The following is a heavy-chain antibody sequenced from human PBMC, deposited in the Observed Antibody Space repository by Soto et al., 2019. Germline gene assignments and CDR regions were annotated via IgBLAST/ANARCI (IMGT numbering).Heavy chain of an antibody. D-gene: IGHD2-15*01. V-gene: IGHV1-8*01. CDR1: GYNFTNFD. J-gene: IGHJ3*01. CDR3: ARLAEYCNGIKCYSNFDF. Sequence: ASVKVSCKTSGYNFTNFDINWVRQAPGRGLVWMGWMNPSSGETGSAQNFQGRVTMTRDISTRTFFMQLTSLRSEDTAIYYCARLAEYCNGIKCYSNFDFWGSGTKGTVS. CDR2: MNPSSGET.